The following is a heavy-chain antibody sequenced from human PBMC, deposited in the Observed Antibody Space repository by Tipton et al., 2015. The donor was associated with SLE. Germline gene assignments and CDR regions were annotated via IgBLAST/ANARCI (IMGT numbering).Heavy chain of an antibody. CDR2: IYHSGIT. Sequence: LRLSCTVSGGSIRSYYWTWIRQPPGKRLEWIAYIYHSGITNYNPSLQSRVTISVDTSKNQFSLKLSSVTAADTAVYYCAQAHLWGSYRYASDIWGQGTMVTVSS. CDR3: AQAHLWGSYRYASDI. V-gene: IGHV4-59*12. J-gene: IGHJ3*02. D-gene: IGHD3-16*02. CDR1: GGSIRSYY.